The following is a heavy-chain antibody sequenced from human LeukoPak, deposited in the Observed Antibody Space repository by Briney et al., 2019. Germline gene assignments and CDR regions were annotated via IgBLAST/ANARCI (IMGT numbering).Heavy chain of an antibody. CDR1: GDTFSSYG. D-gene: IGHD6-13*01. Sequence: VASVKVSCKASGDTFSSYGISWVRQAPGQGLEWMGWISAYNGNTNYAQNLQGRVTMTTDTSTSTDYMELRSLRSDDTAVYYCARVPAAAGTSYYYYMGVWGKGTTVTISS. V-gene: IGHV1-18*01. CDR2: ISAYNGNT. CDR3: ARVPAAAGTSYYYYMGV. J-gene: IGHJ6*03.